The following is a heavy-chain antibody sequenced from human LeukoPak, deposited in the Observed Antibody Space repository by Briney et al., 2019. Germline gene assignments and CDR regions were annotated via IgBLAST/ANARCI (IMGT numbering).Heavy chain of an antibody. D-gene: IGHD2-21*02. J-gene: IGHJ4*02. CDR3: ARDRSTANGHCAGDNCDAELG. Sequence: GGSLRLSCAASGFTFSNYGMHWVRQAPGKGLEWVPIIWYDGSKKYYADSVKGRFTVARDNSNNTLYLHMNSLRAEDTAVYYCARDRSTANGHCAGDNCDAELGRGQGTLVTVSS. CDR2: IWYDGSKK. V-gene: IGHV3-33*01. CDR1: GFTFSNYG.